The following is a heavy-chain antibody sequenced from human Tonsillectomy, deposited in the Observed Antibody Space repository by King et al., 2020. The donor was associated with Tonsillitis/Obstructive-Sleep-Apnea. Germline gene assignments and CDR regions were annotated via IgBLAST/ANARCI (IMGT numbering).Heavy chain of an antibody. J-gene: IGHJ4*02. D-gene: IGHD6-13*01. V-gene: IGHV3-30*18. CDR1: GFTFRNYG. CDR2: ISYDGSNK. CDR3: AKDDYGQQLVIDH. Sequence: VQLVESGGGVVQPGRSLRLSCAASGFTFRNYGMHWVRQAPGKGLEGVAVISYDGSNKYYADYLKGRFTISRDNSNNTLYLQMNSLTAEDTAVYYCAKDDYGQQLVIDHWGQGTLVTVSS.